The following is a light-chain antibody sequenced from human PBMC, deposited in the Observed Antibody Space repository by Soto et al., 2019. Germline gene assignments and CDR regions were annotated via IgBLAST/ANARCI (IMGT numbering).Light chain of an antibody. V-gene: IGKV3-11*01. CDR3: QQRSNWLT. J-gene: IGKJ4*01. Sequence: EIVLTQSPPTLSLSPGERAPLSCRASQSVSSYLAWYQQKPGQAPRLLIYDASNRATGIPARFSGSGSGTDFTLTISSLEPEDFAVYYCQQRSNWLTFGGGTKVDIK. CDR1: QSVSSY. CDR2: DAS.